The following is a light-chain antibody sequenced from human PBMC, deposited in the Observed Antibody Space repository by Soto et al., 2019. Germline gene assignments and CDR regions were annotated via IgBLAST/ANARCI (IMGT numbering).Light chain of an antibody. V-gene: IGLV2-8*01. Sequence: QSALTQPPSVSGSPGQSVTISCTGTSSDVGGYNYVSWYQQHPGKAPKLMIYEVTQRPSGVPNRFSGSKSGNTASLTVSGLQAEDEADYYCNSYAASGNLWVFGGGTKLTVL. CDR2: EVT. CDR3: NSYAASGNLWV. J-gene: IGLJ3*02. CDR1: SSDVGGYNY.